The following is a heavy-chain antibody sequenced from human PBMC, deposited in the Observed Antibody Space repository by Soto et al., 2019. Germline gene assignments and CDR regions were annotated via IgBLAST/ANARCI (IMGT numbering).Heavy chain of an antibody. Sequence: QVQLVESGGGVIQPGKSLRLSCAASGFAFRAFGMFWVRQAPGKGLEWVAVISYDGSKKYHADSVKGRFTISRNNSMITLYLKMNRLRPEETPAYYCAKDWLSDDILIGTFGCMNVWRQGSKVTISS. CDR3: AKDWLSDDILIGTFGCMNV. D-gene: IGHD3-9*01. J-gene: IGHJ6*02. V-gene: IGHV3-30*18. CDR1: GFAFRAFG. CDR2: ISYDGSKK.